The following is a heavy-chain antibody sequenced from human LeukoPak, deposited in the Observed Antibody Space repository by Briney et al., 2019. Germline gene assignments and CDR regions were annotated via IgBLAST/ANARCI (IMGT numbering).Heavy chain of an antibody. Sequence: SETLSLTCTVSGGSISNHLYYRGWIRQPPGKGLEWVASIYYSGSTYYNPSLKSRVTISVDTSKNQFSLKLSSVTAADTAVYYCARDSYSYGSPAFDLWGRGTLVTVSS. CDR2: IYYSGST. V-gene: IGHV4-39*07. J-gene: IGHJ2*01. D-gene: IGHD5-18*01. CDR1: GGSISNHLYY. CDR3: ARDSYSYGSPAFDL.